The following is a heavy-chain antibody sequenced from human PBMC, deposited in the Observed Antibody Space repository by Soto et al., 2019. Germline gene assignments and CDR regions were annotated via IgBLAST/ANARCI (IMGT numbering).Heavy chain of an antibody. CDR2: IWYDGSNK. J-gene: IGHJ4*02. CDR3: ARDQFRRDCSSTSCYPRPLDY. Sequence: GGSPRLSCAASGFTFSSYGMHWFRQAPGKGLEWVAVIWYDGSNKYYADSVKGRFTISRDNSKNTLYLQMNSLRAEDTAVYYCARDQFRRDCSSTSCYPRPLDYWGQRTLVTVSS. D-gene: IGHD2-2*01. CDR1: GFTFSSYG. V-gene: IGHV3-33*01.